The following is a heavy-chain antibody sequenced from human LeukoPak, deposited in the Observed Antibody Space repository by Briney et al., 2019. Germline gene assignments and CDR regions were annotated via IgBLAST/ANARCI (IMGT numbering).Heavy chain of an antibody. D-gene: IGHD5-18*01. CDR1: GFTVSTNC. V-gene: IGHV3-53*04. CDR2: IYSGGTT. Sequence: GRSLRLSCAASGFTVSTNCMTWVRQAPGEGLEWVSTIYSGGTTYYADSVMGRFTISRHNSRNTLYLQMNSLRAEDTAVYYCARVDTVMAYYFDLWGQGTLVTVSS. CDR3: ARVDTVMAYYFDL. J-gene: IGHJ4*02.